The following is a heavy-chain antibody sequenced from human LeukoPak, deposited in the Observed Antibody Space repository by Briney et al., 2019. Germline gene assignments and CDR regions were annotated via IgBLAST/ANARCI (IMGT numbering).Heavy chain of an antibody. CDR3: ARDGEMATVGYFDY. CDR1: GFTFSSYG. J-gene: IGHJ4*02. Sequence: PTGGSLRLSCAASGFTFSSYGMHWVRQAPGRGLEWVAVIWYDGSNKYYADSVKGRFTISRDNSKNTLYLQMNSLRAEDTAVYYCARDGEMATVGYFDYWGQGTLVTVSS. CDR2: IWYDGSNK. V-gene: IGHV3-33*01. D-gene: IGHD5-24*01.